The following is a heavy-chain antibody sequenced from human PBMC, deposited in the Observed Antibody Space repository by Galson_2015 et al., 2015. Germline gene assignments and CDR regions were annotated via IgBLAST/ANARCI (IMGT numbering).Heavy chain of an antibody. CDR3: ARQLLSGVDY. Sequence: SVKVSCKASEYTFTSYDINWVRQAPGQELEWMGWMNPNSGNTGYAQKFQGRVTMTRNTSISTAYMELSSLRSEYTDVYYCARQLLSGVDYWGQGSLVTVSS. CDR1: EYTFTSYD. V-gene: IGHV1-8*01. CDR2: MNPNSGNT. J-gene: IGHJ4*02. D-gene: IGHD2-2*01.